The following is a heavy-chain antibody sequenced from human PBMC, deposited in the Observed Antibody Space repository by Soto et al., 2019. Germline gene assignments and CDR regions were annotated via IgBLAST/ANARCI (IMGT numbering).Heavy chain of an antibody. V-gene: IGHV4-38-2*01. D-gene: IGHD5-12*01. CDR2: IHHSGST. CDR1: GYPISRGYY. J-gene: IGHJ4*02. CDR3: ARSSGYVPGGY. Sequence: SETLSLTCAVSGYPISRGYYWGWIRQPPGKGLEWIGIIHHSGSTYYNPSLRSRITISVDTSKNQVSLKMPSVTAADTAVYDCARSSGYVPGGYWGQGILVTVSS.